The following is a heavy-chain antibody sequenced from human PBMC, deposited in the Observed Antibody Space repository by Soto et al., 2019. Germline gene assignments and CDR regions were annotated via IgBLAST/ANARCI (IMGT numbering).Heavy chain of an antibody. CDR1: GGSFSGYY. Sequence: PSETLSLTCAVYGGSFSGYYWSWIRQPPGKGLEWIGKINHGGSTNYNPSLKSRVTISVDTSKNQFSLKLSSVTAADTAVYYCARGRDLDYWGQGTLVTVSS. CDR2: INHGGST. V-gene: IGHV4-34*01. CDR3: ARGRDLDY. J-gene: IGHJ4*02.